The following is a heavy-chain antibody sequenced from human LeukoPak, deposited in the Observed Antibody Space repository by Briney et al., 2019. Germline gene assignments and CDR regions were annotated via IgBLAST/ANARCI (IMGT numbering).Heavy chain of an antibody. Sequence: GAPVKVSCKASGYTFTSYYMHWVRQAPGQGLEWMGIINPSGGSTSYAQKFQGRVTMTRDTSTSTVYMELSSLRSEDTAVYYCARVGVSGLVITGWFDPWGQGTLVTVSS. D-gene: IGHD3/OR15-3a*01. V-gene: IGHV1-46*01. J-gene: IGHJ5*02. CDR3: ARVGVSGLVITGWFDP. CDR1: GYTFTSYY. CDR2: INPSGGST.